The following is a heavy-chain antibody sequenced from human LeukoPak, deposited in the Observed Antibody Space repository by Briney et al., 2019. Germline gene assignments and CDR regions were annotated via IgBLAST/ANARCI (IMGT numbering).Heavy chain of an antibody. CDR1: GGSFSGYY. Sequence: SETLSLTCAVYGGSFSGYYWSWIRQPPGKGREGIGEINHSGSTNYNPSLKSRVTISVDTSKNQFSLKLSSVTAADTAVYYCARGGGDSSGYYYDYWGQGTLVTVSS. CDR3: ARGGGDSSGYYYDY. J-gene: IGHJ4*02. V-gene: IGHV4-34*01. D-gene: IGHD3-22*01. CDR2: INHSGST.